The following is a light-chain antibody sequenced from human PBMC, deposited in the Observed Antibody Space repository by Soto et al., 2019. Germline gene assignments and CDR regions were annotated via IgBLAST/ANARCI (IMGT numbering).Light chain of an antibody. J-gene: IGKJ4*01. CDR1: QSVLYSSNNKNY. CDR2: WAS. Sequence: DIVMTQSPDSLAVSLGERATINCKSSQSVLYSSNNKNYLAWYQQKPGQPPKLLIYWASTRESGVPDRFSGSGSGTDFTLTISSLQAEDFAVYYCQQRTNWPLTFGGGTKVEI. V-gene: IGKV4-1*01. CDR3: QQRTNWPLT.